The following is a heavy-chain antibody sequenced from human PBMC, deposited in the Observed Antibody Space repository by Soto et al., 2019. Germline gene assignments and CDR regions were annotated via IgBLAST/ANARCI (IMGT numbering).Heavy chain of an antibody. CDR3: AREVSIIPARPFGLAHGGRFDP. Sequence: GGSLRLSCAASGFTFSSYAMHWVRQAPGKGLEWVAVISYDGSNKYYADSVKGRFTISGDNSKNTLYLQMNSLRAEDTAVYYCAREVSIIPARPFGLAHGGRFDPWGQGTLVPVSS. J-gene: IGHJ5*02. D-gene: IGHD6-6*01. CDR1: GFTFSSYA. V-gene: IGHV3-30-3*01. CDR2: ISYDGSNK.